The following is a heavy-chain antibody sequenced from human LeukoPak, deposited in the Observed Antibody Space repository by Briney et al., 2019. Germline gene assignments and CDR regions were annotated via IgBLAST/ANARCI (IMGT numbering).Heavy chain of an antibody. V-gene: IGHV4-39*01. CDR3: VSYYDFWSGYYRGAGMDV. D-gene: IGHD3-3*01. J-gene: IGHJ6*02. Sequence: SETLSLTCTVSGGSISSSSYYWGWIRQPPGKGLEWIGSIYYSGSTYYNPSLKSRVTISVDTSKNQFSLELSSVTAADTAVYYCVSYYDFWSGYYRGAGMDVWGQGTTVTVSS. CDR1: GGSISSSSYY. CDR2: IYYSGST.